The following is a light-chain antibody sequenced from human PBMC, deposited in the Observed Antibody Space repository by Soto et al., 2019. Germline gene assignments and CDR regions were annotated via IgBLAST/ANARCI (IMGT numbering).Light chain of an antibody. CDR1: QSVSSSY. V-gene: IGKV3-20*01. CDR2: GAS. Sequence: EIVLTQSPGTLSLSPGERATLSCRASQSVSSSYLAWYQQKPGQAPRLLIYGASSRATGIPDRFRGSGSGTDVTLTSSRLEPEDFAVYYCQQYGSSPPNTFGQGTKLEIK. CDR3: QQYGSSPPNT. J-gene: IGKJ2*01.